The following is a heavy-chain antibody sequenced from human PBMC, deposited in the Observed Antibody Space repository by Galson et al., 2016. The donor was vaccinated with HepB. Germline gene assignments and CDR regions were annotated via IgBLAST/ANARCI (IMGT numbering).Heavy chain of an antibody. CDR3: AREYSSFDY. J-gene: IGHJ4*03. V-gene: IGHV4-59*01. CDR1: GDSNSSYY. Sequence: SETLSLTCTVSGDSNSSYYWHWNRLPTGKGLEWIGYVHNSGYTTYNPSLNGRVTISMDTSNNQFSLKLSSVTAADTAVYYCAREYSSFDYVGHGILVTVSS. D-gene: IGHD6-19*01. CDR2: VHNSGYT.